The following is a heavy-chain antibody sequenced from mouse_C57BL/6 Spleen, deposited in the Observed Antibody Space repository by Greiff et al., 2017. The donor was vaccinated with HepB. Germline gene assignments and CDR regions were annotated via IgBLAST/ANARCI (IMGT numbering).Heavy chain of an antibody. CDR1: GYTFTDYY. J-gene: IGHJ3*01. CDR3: ASYDYDGAGFAY. CDR2: INPYNGGT. V-gene: IGHV1-19*01. Sequence: DVQLQESGPVLVKPGASVKMSCKASGYTFTDYYLNWVKQSHGKSLEWIGVINPYNGGTSYNQKFKGKATLTVDKSSSTAYMELNSLTSEDSAVYYCASYDYDGAGFAYWGQGTLVTVSA. D-gene: IGHD2-4*01.